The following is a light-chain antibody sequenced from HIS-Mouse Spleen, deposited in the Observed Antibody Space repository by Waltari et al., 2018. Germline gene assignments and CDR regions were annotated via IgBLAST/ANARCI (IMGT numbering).Light chain of an antibody. Sequence: SYELTQPPSVSVSPGQTARITCSGDALPKKYAYWYQQKSGQAPVLVIYEDSKRPAGIPARFYGSSSGTMATLTISGAQVEDEADYYCYSTDSSGNKVFGGGTKLTVL. V-gene: IGLV3-10*01. CDR3: YSTDSSGNKV. CDR2: EDS. J-gene: IGLJ3*02. CDR1: ALPKKY.